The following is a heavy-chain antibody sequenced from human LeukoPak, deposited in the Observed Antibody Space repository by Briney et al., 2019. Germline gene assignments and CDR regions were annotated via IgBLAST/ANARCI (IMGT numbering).Heavy chain of an antibody. CDR3: ARDSRGWYFDAFDI. CDR2: IYYSGST. J-gene: IGHJ3*02. D-gene: IGHD6-19*01. CDR1: GGSISSYY. Sequence: SETLSLTCTVSGGSISSYYWSWIRQPPGKGLEWIGYIYYSGSTNYNPSLKSRVTISVDTSKNQFSLKLSSVTAADTAVYYCARDSRGWYFDAFDIWGQGTMVTVSS. V-gene: IGHV4-59*01.